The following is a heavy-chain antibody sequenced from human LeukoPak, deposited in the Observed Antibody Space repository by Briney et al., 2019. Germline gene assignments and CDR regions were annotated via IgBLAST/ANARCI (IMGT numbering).Heavy chain of an antibody. CDR1: GFTFSSYW. J-gene: IGHJ4*02. D-gene: IGHD7-27*01. CDR2: IKQDGSEK. Sequence: QTGGSLRLSCAASGFTFSSYWMSWVRQAPGKGLEWVANIKQDGSEKYYVDSVKGRFTISRDNAKNSLYLQMNSLRAEDTAVYYCARDRAGDRLGYFDYWGQGTLVTVSS. CDR3: ARDRAGDRLGYFDY. V-gene: IGHV3-7*01.